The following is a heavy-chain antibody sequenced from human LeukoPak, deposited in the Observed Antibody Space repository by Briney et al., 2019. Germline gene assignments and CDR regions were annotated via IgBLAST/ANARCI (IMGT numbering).Heavy chain of an antibody. CDR3: ARDHNWNYQYVWFDP. Sequence: SETLSLTCAVSGFSIGSGYYWAWIRQPPGKGREWIGSVYHSGTTYHNPSLKSGVTISVDTSKNQFSLRLTSVTAADTAVYFCARDHNWNYQYVWFDPWGQGTLVTVSS. J-gene: IGHJ5*02. CDR1: GFSIGSGYY. D-gene: IGHD1-7*01. V-gene: IGHV4-38-2*02. CDR2: VYHSGTT.